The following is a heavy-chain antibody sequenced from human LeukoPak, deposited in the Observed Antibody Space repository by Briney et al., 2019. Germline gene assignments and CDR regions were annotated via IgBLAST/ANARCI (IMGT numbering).Heavy chain of an antibody. CDR3: AREGYDSSGYYFFDY. V-gene: IGHV4-59*01. CDR1: GGSISNYY. D-gene: IGHD3-22*01. J-gene: IGHJ4*02. Sequence: SETLSLTCTVSGGSISNYYWSWIRQPPGKGLEWIGYIYYSGSTNYNPSLKSRVTISVDTSKNQFSLKLSSVTAADTAVYYCAREGYDSSGYYFFDYWGQGTLVTVSS. CDR2: IYYSGST.